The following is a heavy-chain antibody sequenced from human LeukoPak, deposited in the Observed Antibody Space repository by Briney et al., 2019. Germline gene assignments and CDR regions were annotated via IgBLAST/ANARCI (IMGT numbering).Heavy chain of an antibody. CDR3: ARKSLNYGGNADAAFDI. J-gene: IGHJ3*02. Sequence: SETLSLTCAVYGGSFSGYYWSWIRQPPGKGLEWTGEINHSGSTNYNPSLKSRVTISVDTSKNQFSLKLSSVTAADTAVYYCARKSLNYGGNADAAFDIWGQGTMVTVSS. D-gene: IGHD4-23*01. CDR1: GGSFSGYY. V-gene: IGHV4-34*01. CDR2: INHSGST.